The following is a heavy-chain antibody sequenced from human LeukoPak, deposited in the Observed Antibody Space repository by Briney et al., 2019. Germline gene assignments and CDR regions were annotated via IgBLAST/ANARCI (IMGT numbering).Heavy chain of an antibody. J-gene: IGHJ4*02. CDR1: GSTFSSYA. D-gene: IGHD1-26*01. V-gene: IGHV3-23*01. Sequence: GGSLRLSCAASGSTFSSYAMSWVRQAPGKGLEAPGERLEWVSTISASGHATYYPDSVRGRFTISRDNSKSTLHLQMDSLRAEDSALYYCAKWPEGATPKFHHWGQGTLVTVSS. CDR3: AKWPEGATPKFHH. CDR2: ISASGHAT.